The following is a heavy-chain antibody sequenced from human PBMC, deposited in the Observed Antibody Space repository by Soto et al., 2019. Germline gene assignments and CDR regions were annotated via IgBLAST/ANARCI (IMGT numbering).Heavy chain of an antibody. CDR2: TRNKANSYTT. J-gene: IGHJ4*02. Sequence: EVQLVESGGGLVQPGGSLRLSCAASGFTFSDHYMDWVHQAPGKGLEWVGRTRNKANSYTTEYAASVKGRFTISRDDSKNSLYLQMNSLKTEDTAVYYCARVDNWNGNYDYWGQGTLVTVSS. CDR1: GFTFSDHY. CDR3: ARVDNWNGNYDY. D-gene: IGHD1-20*01. V-gene: IGHV3-72*01.